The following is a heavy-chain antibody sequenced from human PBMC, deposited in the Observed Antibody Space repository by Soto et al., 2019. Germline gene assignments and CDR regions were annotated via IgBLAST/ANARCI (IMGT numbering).Heavy chain of an antibody. Sequence: SETLSLTCAVSGDSVTSNVWWSWVRQPPGKGLEWIGEAYHNGLTDYNPSLKSRVTMSVDTSKNEFSLKLTSLTAADTAIYYCARDATVPGESDRFDYWGQGTLVTVSS. CDR1: GDSVTSNVW. V-gene: IGHV4-4*02. D-gene: IGHD4-4*01. J-gene: IGHJ4*02. CDR2: AYHNGLT. CDR3: ARDATVPGESDRFDY.